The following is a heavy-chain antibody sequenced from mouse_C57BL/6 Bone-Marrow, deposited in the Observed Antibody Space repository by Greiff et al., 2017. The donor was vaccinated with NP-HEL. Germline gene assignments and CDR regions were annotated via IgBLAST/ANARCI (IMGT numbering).Heavy chain of an antibody. J-gene: IGHJ4*01. CDR1: GYTFTSYW. D-gene: IGHD2-1*01. CDR2: IYPGNSDT. V-gene: IGHV1-5*01. Sequence: VQLKESGTVLARPGASVKMSCKTSGYTFTSYWMHWVKQRPGQGLEWIGAIYPGNSDTSYNQKFKGKAKLPAVPSARPASMDLSSLTNEDSAVYYCTYGNYYYAMDYWGQGTSVTVSS. CDR3: TYGNYYYAMDY.